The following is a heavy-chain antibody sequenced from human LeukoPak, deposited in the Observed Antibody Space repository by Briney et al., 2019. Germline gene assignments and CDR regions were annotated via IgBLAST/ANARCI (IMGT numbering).Heavy chain of an antibody. D-gene: IGHD3-3*01. Sequence: QAGGSLRLSCAASGFTFSRAWMSWVRQAPGKGLEWVANIKEDGSEDYYADSVKGRFAISKDNAKNSLYLQMNSLRAEDTAVYYCARESGYYFDYWGQGTLVTVSS. CDR2: IKEDGSED. J-gene: IGHJ4*02. CDR1: GFTFSRAW. CDR3: ARESGYYFDY. V-gene: IGHV3-7*01.